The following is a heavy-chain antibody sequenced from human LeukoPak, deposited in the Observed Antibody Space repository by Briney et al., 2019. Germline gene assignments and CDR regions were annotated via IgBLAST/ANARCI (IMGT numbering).Heavy chain of an antibody. CDR3: ARMLISSGYYVDY. Sequence: GGSLRLSCAASGFPVSGYYMSWVRQAPGKGLDWASVIYSGGTTYDADSVKGRFTISRDESKNMLYLQMNSLRAEDTAIYYCARMLISSGYYVDYWGQGTLVTVSS. V-gene: IGHV3-53*01. J-gene: IGHJ4*02. CDR2: IYSGGTT. CDR1: GFPVSGYY. D-gene: IGHD3-22*01.